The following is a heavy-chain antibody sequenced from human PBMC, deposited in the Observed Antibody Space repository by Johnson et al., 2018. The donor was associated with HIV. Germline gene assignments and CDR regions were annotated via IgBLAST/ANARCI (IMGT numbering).Heavy chain of an antibody. V-gene: IGHV3-30-3*01. J-gene: IGHJ3*02. D-gene: IGHD6-19*01. Sequence: QVQLVESGGGVVQPGRSLRLSCAASGFTLSSYAMYWVRQAPGKGLEWVAVISYDGSNKYYADSVKGRFTISRDNSKNTLYLQMNSLRAEDTAVYYCARELKIAVAGTRAFEMLGRGKMVTISS. CDR2: ISYDGSNK. CDR3: ARELKIAVAGTRAFEM. CDR1: GFTLSSYA.